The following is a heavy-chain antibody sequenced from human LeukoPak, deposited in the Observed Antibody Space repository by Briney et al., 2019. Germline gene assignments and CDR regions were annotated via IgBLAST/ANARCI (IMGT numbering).Heavy chain of an antibody. Sequence: QPGGSLRLSCAASGFTVSSDFMSWVRQAPGKGLEWVSVIYSDQNTYYADSVKGRFTISRDNSKNTVYLQMYRLRVEDTAVYYCARGLEMTDPFGYWGQGTLVIVSS. D-gene: IGHD5-24*01. CDR1: GFTVSSDF. J-gene: IGHJ4*02. CDR2: IYSDQNT. V-gene: IGHV3-66*02. CDR3: ARGLEMTDPFGY.